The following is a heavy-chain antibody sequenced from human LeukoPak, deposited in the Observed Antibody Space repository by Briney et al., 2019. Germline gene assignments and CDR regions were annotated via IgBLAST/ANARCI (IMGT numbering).Heavy chain of an antibody. J-gene: IGHJ3*02. CDR1: GGSITSYY. CDR3: ARRDVLTGYYAFDI. V-gene: IGHV4-59*08. Sequence: SETLSLTCTVSGGSITSYYWTWIRQPPGKGLEWIGFFHYSGSSKYHPSLESRITISMDTSKNQFSLRLNSVTAADTAIYFCARRDVLTGYYAFDIWGQGTMVTVSS. D-gene: IGHD3-9*01. CDR2: FHYSGSS.